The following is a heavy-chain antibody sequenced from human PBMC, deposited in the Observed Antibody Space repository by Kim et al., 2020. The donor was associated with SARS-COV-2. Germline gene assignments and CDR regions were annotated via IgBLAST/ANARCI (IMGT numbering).Heavy chain of an antibody. CDR3: ATGFYNILTGFYDEYFQ. CDR2: VSGSGDNT. Sequence: GGSLRLSCAASGFTFSNYAMNWVRQAPGKGLEWVSDVSGSGDNTHYVDSGKGRFSISRDNSKNMLYLQMNSLRAEDTAVYYCATGFYNILTGFYDEYFQ. D-gene: IGHD3-9*01. CDR1: GFTFSNYA. J-gene: IGHJ1*01. V-gene: IGHV3-23*01.